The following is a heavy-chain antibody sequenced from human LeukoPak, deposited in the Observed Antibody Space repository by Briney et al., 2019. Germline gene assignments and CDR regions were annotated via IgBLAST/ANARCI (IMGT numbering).Heavy chain of an antibody. D-gene: IGHD3-22*01. J-gene: IGHJ4*02. CDR1: GGSISSGSYY. CDR2: IYTSGST. V-gene: IGHV4-61*02. Sequence: SETLSLTCTVSGGSISSGSYYWSWIRQPAGKGLGWIGRIYTSGSTNYNPSLKSRVTISVDTSKNQFSLKLSSVTAADTAVYYCARVNGLLAPLIDYWGQGTLVTVSS. CDR3: ARVNGLLAPLIDY.